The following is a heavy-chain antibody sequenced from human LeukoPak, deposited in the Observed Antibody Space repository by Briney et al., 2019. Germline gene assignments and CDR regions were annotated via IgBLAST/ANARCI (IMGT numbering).Heavy chain of an antibody. J-gene: IGHJ4*02. CDR1: GFTFDDYA. CDR2: INWSSGTI. V-gene: IGHV3-9*01. Sequence: GGSLRLSCSASGFTFDDYAMHWVRQAPGKGLEWVSGINWSSGTIAYADSVKGRFTISRDNAKNSLYLQMDSLRVEDTALYCCTKDIRMLDYWGQGTLVTVSS. D-gene: IGHD3-10*02. CDR3: TKDIRMLDY.